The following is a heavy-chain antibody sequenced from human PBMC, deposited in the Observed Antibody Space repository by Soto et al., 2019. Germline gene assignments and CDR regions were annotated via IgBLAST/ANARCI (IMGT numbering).Heavy chain of an antibody. CDR1: GYTFTTYD. D-gene: IGHD6-19*01. J-gene: IGHJ5*01. CDR3: ARGYSGP. V-gene: IGHV1-8*01. CDR2: MNPHSGYT. Sequence: ASVKVSCKASGYTFTTYDINWVRQAPGQGLEWMGWMNPHSGYTGYAQKFQGRVSMTRNTSITTAYMELNSLRSDDMAIYYWARGYSGPWGQGTLVTVSS.